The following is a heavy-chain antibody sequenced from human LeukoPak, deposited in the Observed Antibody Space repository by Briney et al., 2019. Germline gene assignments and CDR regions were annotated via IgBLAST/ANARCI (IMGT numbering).Heavy chain of an antibody. CDR1: GFTFSSYA. V-gene: IGHV3-23*01. J-gene: IGHJ4*02. Sequence: GGSLRLSCAASGFTFSSYAMSWVRQAPGKGLEWVSAISGSGGSTYYADSVKGRFTISRDNSKNTLYLQMNSLRAEDTAVYYCAKEKYYYDSSGYYWVDYFDYWGQGTLVTVSS. D-gene: IGHD3-22*01. CDR3: AKEKYYYDSSGYYWVDYFDY. CDR2: ISGSGGST.